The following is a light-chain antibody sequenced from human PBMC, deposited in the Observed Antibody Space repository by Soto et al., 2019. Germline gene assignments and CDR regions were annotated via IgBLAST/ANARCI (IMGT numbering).Light chain of an antibody. CDR1: QSVSSSY. Sequence: ETVVTQSKATLSVSPGERATLSCRAIQSVSSSYLAWYQQKPGQAPRLLIYGASSRATGIPDRFSGSGSGTDFTLTISRLEPEDFAVYYCQQYGSSPSITFGQGTRLEIK. CDR3: QQYGSSPSIT. J-gene: IGKJ5*01. CDR2: GAS. V-gene: IGKV3-20*01.